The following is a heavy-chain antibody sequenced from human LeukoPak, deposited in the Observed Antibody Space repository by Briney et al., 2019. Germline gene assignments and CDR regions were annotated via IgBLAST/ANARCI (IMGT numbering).Heavy chain of an antibody. J-gene: IGHJ6*03. Sequence: PGGSLRLSXAASGFTFRGSAMHWVRQASGKGLEWVGRIRSKANSYATAYAASVKGRFTISRDDSKNTAYLQMNSLKTEDTAVYYCTREYDFWSGYRYYYYYYYMDVWGKGTTVTVSS. V-gene: IGHV3-73*01. D-gene: IGHD3-3*01. CDR2: IRSKANSYAT. CDR1: GFTFRGSA. CDR3: TREYDFWSGYRYYYYYYYMDV.